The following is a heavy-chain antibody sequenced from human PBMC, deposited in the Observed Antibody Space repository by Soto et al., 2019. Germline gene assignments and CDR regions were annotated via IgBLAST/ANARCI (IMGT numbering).Heavy chain of an antibody. CDR3: ARANYYGSPGDFDY. Sequence: EVQLVESGGGLVQPGGSLRLSCAASGFTFSSYSMNWVRQAPGKGLEWVSYISSSSSTIYYADSVKGRFTISRDNAKKSLHLKMNSLRDEDTAVYYCARANYYGSPGDFDYWGQGTLVTVSS. CDR1: GFTFSSYS. D-gene: IGHD3-10*01. V-gene: IGHV3-48*02. J-gene: IGHJ4*02. CDR2: ISSSSSTI.